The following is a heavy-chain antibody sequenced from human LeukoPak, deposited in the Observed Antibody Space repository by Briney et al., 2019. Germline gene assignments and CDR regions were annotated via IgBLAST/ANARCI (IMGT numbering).Heavy chain of an antibody. CDR2: IDYSGST. Sequence: SETLSLTCAVSGDSSSSSIYYWGWIRQPPGKGLEWIGSIDYSGSTYYNPSLKSRATISIDTSKNQFSLKLSSVTAADTAVYYCAREYTLYRSGWFLDYWGQGTVVTVSS. D-gene: IGHD6-19*01. J-gene: IGHJ4*02. V-gene: IGHV4-39*07. CDR1: GDSSSSSIYY. CDR3: AREYTLYRSGWFLDY.